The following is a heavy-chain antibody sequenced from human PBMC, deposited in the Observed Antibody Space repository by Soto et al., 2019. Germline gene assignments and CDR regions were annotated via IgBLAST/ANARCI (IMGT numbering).Heavy chain of an antibody. Sequence: ASVNVSCKASGYSFTTYAISWVLQAPGQGLEWMGWIGTYNGNTDYAQKLQGRVTMTTETSTSTVYMELRSLTSDDTAVYYCARGNDILTGYYVYWGQGTLVTVSS. CDR3: ARGNDILTGYYVY. CDR2: IGTYNGNT. CDR1: GYSFTTYA. J-gene: IGHJ4*02. V-gene: IGHV1-18*01. D-gene: IGHD3-9*01.